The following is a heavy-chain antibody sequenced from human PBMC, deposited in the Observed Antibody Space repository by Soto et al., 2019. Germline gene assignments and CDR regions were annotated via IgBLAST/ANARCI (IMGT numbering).Heavy chain of an antibody. CDR1: GGSISANDYY. D-gene: IGHD2-8*02. J-gene: IGHJ4*02. CDR2: IYYSGTT. Sequence: SETLSLTCTVSGGSISANDYYWDWIRQSPGKGLEWIGSIYYSGTTYYNPSLKSRVSMSVDTSRNQFSLKLTSVTAADTAVYYCARDKITGLFDYWGQGTLVTVSS. V-gene: IGHV4-39*02. CDR3: ARDKITGLFDY.